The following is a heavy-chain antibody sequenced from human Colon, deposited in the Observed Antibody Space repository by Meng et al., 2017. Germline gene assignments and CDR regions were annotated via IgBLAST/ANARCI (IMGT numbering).Heavy chain of an antibody. D-gene: IGHD5-18*01. CDR1: GFTFSGHG. V-gene: IGHV3-33*01. J-gene: IGHJ4*02. CDR2: IWYDGSNS. CDR3: ARDLRTGYSYGFDF. Sequence: QVKLVGFGGGVVQPGRSLRLSCATSGFTFSGHGMHWVRQAPGKGLEWVALIWYDGSNSYYADSVKGRFFVSRDNSKNTLFLQMNSLRADDTGIYYCARDLRTGYSYGFDFWGQGTLVTVSS.